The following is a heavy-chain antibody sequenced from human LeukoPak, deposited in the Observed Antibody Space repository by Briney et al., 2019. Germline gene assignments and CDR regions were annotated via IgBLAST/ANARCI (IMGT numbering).Heavy chain of an antibody. D-gene: IGHD6-13*01. CDR2: INHSGST. CDR1: GGSFSGYY. CDR3: ARRPGYFDY. Sequence: LETLSLTCAVYGGSFSGYYWSWIRQPPGKGLEWIGEINHSGSTNYNPSLKSRVTISVDTSKNQFSLKLSSVTAADTAVYYCARRPGYFDYWGQRTLVTVSS. J-gene: IGHJ4*02. V-gene: IGHV4-34*01.